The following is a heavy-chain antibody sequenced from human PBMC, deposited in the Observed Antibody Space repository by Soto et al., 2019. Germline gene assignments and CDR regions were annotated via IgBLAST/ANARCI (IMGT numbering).Heavy chain of an antibody. CDR3: ARHESGKSGYDLGNWFDP. J-gene: IGHJ5*02. D-gene: IGHD5-12*01. CDR2: IYPGDSDT. Sequence: GESLKISCKGSGYSFTSYWIGWVRQMPGKGLEWMGIIYPGDSDTRYSPSFQGQVTISADKSISTAYLQWSSLKASDTAMYYCARHESGKSGYDLGNWFDPWGQGTLVTVSS. CDR1: GYSFTSYW. V-gene: IGHV5-51*01.